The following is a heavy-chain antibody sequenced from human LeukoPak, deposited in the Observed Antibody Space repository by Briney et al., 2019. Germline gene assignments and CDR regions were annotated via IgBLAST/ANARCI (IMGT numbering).Heavy chain of an antibody. Sequence: GSVKVSCKASGYTFTGYYMHWVRQAPGQGLEWMGWNNPNSGGTNYAQKFQGRVTMTRDTSISTDYMELSRLRSDDTAVYYCARTYYDSSGYYYFDYWGQGTLVTVSS. CDR3: ARTYYDSSGYYYFDY. CDR1: GYTFTGYY. J-gene: IGHJ4*02. CDR2: NNPNSGGT. D-gene: IGHD3-22*01. V-gene: IGHV1-2*02.